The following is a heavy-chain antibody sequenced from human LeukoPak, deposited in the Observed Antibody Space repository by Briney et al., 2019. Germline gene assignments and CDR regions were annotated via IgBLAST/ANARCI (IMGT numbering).Heavy chain of an antibody. J-gene: IGHJ6*03. D-gene: IGHD1-26*01. V-gene: IGHV3-21*01. CDR1: GFTFSSYN. CDR2: ITSSGTYT. CDR3: ARDPYSGNYGTYYYYYMDV. Sequence: PGGSLRLSCAAYGFTFSSYNMNWVRQAPGKAMEWVSSITSSGTYTFYADSVKGRFTISRDNAKNSLYLQMDSLGPEDTAVYYCARDPYSGNYGTYYYYYMDVWGKGTTVTISS.